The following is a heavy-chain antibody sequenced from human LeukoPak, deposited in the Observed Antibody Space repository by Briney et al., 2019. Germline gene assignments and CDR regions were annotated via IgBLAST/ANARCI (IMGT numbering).Heavy chain of an antibody. Sequence: ASVKVSCKASGYTFTSYYMHWVRQAPGQGLEWMGWINPKSGGTNYAQKFQGGVTLTWDTSINTTYMELSRLRSDETAVYYCARAAAGTLIFDYWGQGSLVTVSS. V-gene: IGHV1-2*02. J-gene: IGHJ4*02. D-gene: IGHD6-13*01. CDR3: ARAAAGTLIFDY. CDR2: INPKSGGT. CDR1: GYTFTSYY.